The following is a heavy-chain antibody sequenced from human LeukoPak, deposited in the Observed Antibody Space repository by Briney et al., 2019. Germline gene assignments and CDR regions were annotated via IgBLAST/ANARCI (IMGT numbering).Heavy chain of an antibody. J-gene: IGHJ4*02. V-gene: IGHV4-34*01. Sequence: SETLSLTCAVYGGSFSGYSCTWIRQPPGKGLEWIGEINHSGSTNYNPSLKSRVTISLDTSKNQFSLKLSSVTAADTAVYYCARGPREKLWTRMFDYWGQGTLVTVSS. CDR2: INHSGST. CDR1: GGSFSGYS. D-gene: IGHD3-10*01. CDR3: ARGPREKLWTRMFDY.